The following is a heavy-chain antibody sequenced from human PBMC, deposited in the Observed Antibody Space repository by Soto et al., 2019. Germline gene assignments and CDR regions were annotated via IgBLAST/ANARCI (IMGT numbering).Heavy chain of an antibody. D-gene: IGHD5-12*01. J-gene: IGHJ4*02. V-gene: IGHV3-7*04. Sequence: DVQLVESGGGLVQPGGSLRLSCAASGFTFSGYWMNWVRQAPGKGLEWVATINEDGAQTYYVDSVKGRFTISRDNARDSLYLQMNRLGAEDTAVYYCARGGGWICDYWGQGTLVAVSS. CDR2: INEDGAQT. CDR3: ARGGGWICDY. CDR1: GFTFSGYW.